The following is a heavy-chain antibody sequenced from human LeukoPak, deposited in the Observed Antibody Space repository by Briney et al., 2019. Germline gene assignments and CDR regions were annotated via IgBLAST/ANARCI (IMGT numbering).Heavy chain of an antibody. CDR1: GFTFSSYE. V-gene: IGHV3-21*01. J-gene: IGHJ3*02. D-gene: IGHD6-13*01. CDR3: ARDRGEQQLVPAFDI. CDR2: ISSSSSYI. Sequence: GGSLRLSCAASGFTFSSYEMNWVRQAPGKGLEWVSSISSSSSYIYYADSVKGRFTISRDNAKNSLYLQMNSLRAEDTAVYYCARDRGEQQLVPAFDIWGQGTMVTVSS.